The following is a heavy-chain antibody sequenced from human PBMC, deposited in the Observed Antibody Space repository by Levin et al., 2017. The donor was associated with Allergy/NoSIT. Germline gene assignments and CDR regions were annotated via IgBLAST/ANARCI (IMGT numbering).Heavy chain of an antibody. D-gene: IGHD3-22*01. CDR1: GFSFSGYS. Sequence: PGESLKISCAASGFSFSGYSMNWVRQAPGKGLEWVSCISSSGRSIYYADAVKGRFTISRDNAKNSLYLQMNSLRVEDTAVYYCAREPLGVITTMFDPWGQGTLVTVSS. CDR3: AREPLGVITTMFDP. J-gene: IGHJ5*02. V-gene: IGHV3-21*01. CDR2: ISSSGRSI.